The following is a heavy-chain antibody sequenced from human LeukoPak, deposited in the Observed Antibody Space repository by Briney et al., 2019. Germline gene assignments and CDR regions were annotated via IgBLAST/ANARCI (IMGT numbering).Heavy chain of an antibody. CDR2: ISFSGST. V-gene: IGHV4-59*11. CDR1: GVSISNHY. J-gene: IGHJ5*02. CDR3: ARDQYHGSGTYAWFDP. D-gene: IGHD3-10*01. Sequence: PSETLSLTCTVSGVSISNHYWSWIRQPPGKKLEYIGYISFSGSTNHNPSLKSRVSISLDTSKNQFSLNLKSVTAADTAVYYCARDQYHGSGTYAWFDPWGQGTLVTASS.